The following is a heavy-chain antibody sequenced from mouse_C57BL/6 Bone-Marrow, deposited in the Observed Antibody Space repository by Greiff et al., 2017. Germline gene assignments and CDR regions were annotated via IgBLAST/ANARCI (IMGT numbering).Heavy chain of an antibody. J-gene: IGHJ2*01. Sequence: VQGVESGAELARPGASVKLSCKASGYTFTSYGISWVKQRTGQGLEWIGEIYPRSGNTYYNEKFKGKATLTADKSSSTAYMELRSLTSEDSAVYFCARNREGYITTVVADYWGQGTTLTVSS. CDR2: IYPRSGNT. CDR1: GYTFTSYG. CDR3: ARNREGYITTVVADY. V-gene: IGHV1-81*01. D-gene: IGHD1-1*01.